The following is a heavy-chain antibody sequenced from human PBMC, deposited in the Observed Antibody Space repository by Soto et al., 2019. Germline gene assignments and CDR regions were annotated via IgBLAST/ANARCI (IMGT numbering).Heavy chain of an antibody. CDR2: ISPGGNT. D-gene: IGHD4-17*01. CDR1: GVSISSGHYP. V-gene: IGHV4-30-2*01. CDR3: ARKYGDYFEY. J-gene: IGHJ4*02. Sequence: SETLSLTCAVSGVSISSGHYPWTLIRQPPGKGLEWIGYISPGGNTYYTPSLKSRVTISVDTSNNHFSLKLTSVTAADTAVYYCARKYGDYFEYWGQGALVTVSS.